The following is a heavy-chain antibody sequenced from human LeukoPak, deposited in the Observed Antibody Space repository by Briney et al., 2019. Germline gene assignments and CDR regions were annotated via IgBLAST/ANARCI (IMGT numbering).Heavy chain of an antibody. D-gene: IGHD3-10*02. CDR1: KFTFSTFS. CDR2: ISGSGGST. CDR3: AELGITMIGGV. Sequence: GGSLRLSCAASKFTFSTFSMSWVRQAPGKGLEWVSAISGSGGSTYYADSVKGRFTISRDNAKNSLYLQMNSLRAEDTAVYYCAELGITMIGGVWGKGTTVTISS. J-gene: IGHJ6*04. V-gene: IGHV3-23*01.